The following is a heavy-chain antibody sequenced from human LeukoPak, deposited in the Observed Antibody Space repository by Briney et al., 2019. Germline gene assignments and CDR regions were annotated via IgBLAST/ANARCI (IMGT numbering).Heavy chain of an antibody. CDR3: ARSFGDFDAIDI. V-gene: IGHV1-69*01. Sequence: SVKVSCKASGGTFSSYAISWVRQAPGQGLEWMGGIIPIFGTANYAQKFQGRVTITADESTSTAYMELSSLRSEDTAVYYCARSFGDFDAIDIWGQGTMVTVSS. D-gene: IGHD4-17*01. J-gene: IGHJ3*02. CDR2: IIPIFGTA. CDR1: GGTFSSYA.